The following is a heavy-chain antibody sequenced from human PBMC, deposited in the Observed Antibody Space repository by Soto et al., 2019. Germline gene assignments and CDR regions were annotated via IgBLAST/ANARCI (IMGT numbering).Heavy chain of an antibody. Sequence: RARTCAVSGKSVASNGGAWNWIRQSPSRGLEWLGRTYYRSKWYNDYAVSVKSRITINPDTSKNQFSLQLNSVTPEDTAVYYCARVEFGVAVVVPAANYYYYGMDVWGQGTTVTVSS. J-gene: IGHJ6*02. CDR2: TYYRSKWYN. CDR1: GKSVASNGGA. D-gene: IGHD2-2*01. CDR3: ARVEFGVAVVVPAANYYYYGMDV. V-gene: IGHV6-1*01.